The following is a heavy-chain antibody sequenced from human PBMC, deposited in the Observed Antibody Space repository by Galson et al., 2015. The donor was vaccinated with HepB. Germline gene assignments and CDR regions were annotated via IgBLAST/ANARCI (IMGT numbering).Heavy chain of an antibody. CDR1: GFTFSSYA. V-gene: IGHV3-30-3*01. Sequence: SLRLSCAASGFTFSSYAMHWVRQAPGKGLEWVAVISYDGSNKYYADSVKGRFTISRDNSKNTLYLQMNSLRAEDTAVYYCARDPYYYDSSGYFDYWGQGTLVTVSS. D-gene: IGHD3-22*01. CDR2: ISYDGSNK. CDR3: ARDPYYYDSSGYFDY. J-gene: IGHJ4*02.